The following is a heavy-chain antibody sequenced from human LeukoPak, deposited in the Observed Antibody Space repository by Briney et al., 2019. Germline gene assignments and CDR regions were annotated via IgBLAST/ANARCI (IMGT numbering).Heavy chain of an antibody. CDR1: HHTLTNNG. CDR3: ARVRLVWGMETFDL. V-gene: IGHV1-18*01. J-gene: IGHJ3*01. Sequence: ASVKASCKASHHTLTNNGITWVRQAPGQGLECMGWISGYNTYTTSAQKFQDRVTMTKDTSTSTAYMEMRSLRSDDTAIYYCARVRLVWGMETFDLWGQGTMVTVSS. CDR2: ISGYNTYT. D-gene: IGHD3-16*01.